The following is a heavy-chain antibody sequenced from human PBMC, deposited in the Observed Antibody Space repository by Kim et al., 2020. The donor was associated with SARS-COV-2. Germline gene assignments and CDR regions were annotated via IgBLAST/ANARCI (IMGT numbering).Heavy chain of an antibody. Sequence: GGSLRLSCAGSGFSLSTYAMSWVRQAPGKGLVWVSTISGSGDSTYYADSVKGRFTISRDIAKNSLYLQMNSLRAEDTAVYYCARSDVYNYGLFHYWGQGTLVTVSS. CDR2: ISGSGDST. V-gene: IGHV3-23*01. CDR1: GFSLSTYA. CDR3: ARSDVYNYGLFHY. J-gene: IGHJ4*02. D-gene: IGHD5-18*01.